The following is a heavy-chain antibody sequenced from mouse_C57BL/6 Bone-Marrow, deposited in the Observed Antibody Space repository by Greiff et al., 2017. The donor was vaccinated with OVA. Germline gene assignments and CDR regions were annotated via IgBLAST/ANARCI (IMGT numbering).Heavy chain of an antibody. CDR1: GFTFTDYY. CDR2: IRNKANGYTT. Sequence: EVKLMESGGGLVQPGGSLSLSCAASGFTFTDYYMSWVRQPPGNALEWLGFIRNKANGYTTEYSASVKGRFTISRDNSQSILYLQMNALRAEDSATYYCARPPYYYGSPWFAYWGQGTLVTVSA. J-gene: IGHJ3*01. V-gene: IGHV7-3*01. CDR3: ARPPYYYGSPWFAY. D-gene: IGHD1-1*01.